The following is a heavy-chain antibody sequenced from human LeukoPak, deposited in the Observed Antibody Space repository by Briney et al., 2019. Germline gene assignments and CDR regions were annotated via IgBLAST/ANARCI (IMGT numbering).Heavy chain of an antibody. CDR3: ARGQVAGGP. J-gene: IGHJ5*02. Sequence: SETLSLTCTVSGDSLSGYYWGWIRQPPGKGLEWNGYIYYSGSTNYNPSLKSRVTISVDTSKNQFSLKLSSVTAADTAVYYCARGQVAGGPWGQGTLVTVSS. CDR2: IYYSGST. D-gene: IGHD2-15*01. CDR1: GDSLSGYY. V-gene: IGHV4-59*01.